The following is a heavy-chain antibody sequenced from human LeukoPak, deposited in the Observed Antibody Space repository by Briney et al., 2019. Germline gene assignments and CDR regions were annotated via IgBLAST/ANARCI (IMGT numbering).Heavy chain of an antibody. Sequence: GGSLRLSCAASGFTFSSYGMHWVRQAPGKGLEWVAVISYDGSNKYYADSVKGRFTISRDNSKNTLYLQMNSLRAEDTAVYYCAKVGVVGATPYYFDYWGQGTLVTVSS. CDR2: ISYDGSNK. CDR1: GFTFSSYG. CDR3: AKVGVVGATPYYFDY. V-gene: IGHV3-30*18. J-gene: IGHJ4*02. D-gene: IGHD1-26*01.